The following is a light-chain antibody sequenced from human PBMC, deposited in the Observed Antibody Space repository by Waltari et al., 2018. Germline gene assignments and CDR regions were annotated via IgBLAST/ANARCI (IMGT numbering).Light chain of an antibody. CDR1: SSDVGGYNY. V-gene: IGLV2-14*01. Sequence: QSALTQPASVSGSPGQSITISCSGTSSDVGGYNYVSWYQQHPGKAPKLMIYEVNNRPSGLSNRFSGSKSVNTASLTIAGLQAEDEADYYCSSYTSSSTLLFGGGTKLTVL. CDR2: EVN. J-gene: IGLJ2*01. CDR3: SSYTSSSTLL.